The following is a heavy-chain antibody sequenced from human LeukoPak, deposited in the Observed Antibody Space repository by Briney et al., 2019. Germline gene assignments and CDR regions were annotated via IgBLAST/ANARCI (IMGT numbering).Heavy chain of an antibody. CDR2: IDWDDDK. CDR3: ARMRAYSNVYYFDY. D-gene: IGHD4-11*01. Sequence: SGPTLVNPTQTLTLTCTFSGFSLSTSGMCVTWIRQPPGKALKWLARIDWDDDKYYSTSLKTRLTISKDTSKNQVVLTMTNMDPVDTATYYCARMRAYSNVYYFDYWGQGTLVTVSS. CDR1: GFSLSTSGMC. J-gene: IGHJ4*02. V-gene: IGHV2-70*11.